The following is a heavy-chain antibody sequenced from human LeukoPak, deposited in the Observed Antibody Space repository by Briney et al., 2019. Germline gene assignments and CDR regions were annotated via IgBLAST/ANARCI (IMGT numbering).Heavy chain of an antibody. D-gene: IGHD5-18*01. CDR1: GGSFSGYY. CDR3: ARGPLRVTEAFDI. J-gene: IGHJ3*02. Sequence: SETLSLTCAVYGGSFSGYYWSWIRQPPGKGLEWIGEINHSGSTNYNPSLKSRVTISVDTSKNQFSLKLSSVTAADTAVYYCARGPLRVTEAFDIWGQGTMVTVSS. V-gene: IGHV4-34*01. CDR2: INHSGST.